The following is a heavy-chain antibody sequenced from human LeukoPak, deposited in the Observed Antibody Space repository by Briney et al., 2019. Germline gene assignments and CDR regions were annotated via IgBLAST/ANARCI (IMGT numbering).Heavy chain of an antibody. CDR2: IIPIFGTA. CDR1: GGTFSSYA. Sequence: SVKVSCKASGGTFSSYAISWVRQAPGQGLEWMGGIIPIFGTANCAQKFQGRVTITADKSTSTAYMELSSLRSEDTAVYYCARDPTYYYGSGRSPYGMDVWGKGTTVTVSS. V-gene: IGHV1-69*06. CDR3: ARDPTYYYGSGRSPYGMDV. J-gene: IGHJ6*04. D-gene: IGHD3-10*01.